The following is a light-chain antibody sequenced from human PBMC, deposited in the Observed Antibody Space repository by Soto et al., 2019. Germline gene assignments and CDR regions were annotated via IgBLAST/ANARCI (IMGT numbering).Light chain of an antibody. CDR3: QQYYTTPLT. CDR1: QSLLYSSNNKNH. J-gene: IGKJ4*01. V-gene: IGKV4-1*01. Sequence: DIVMTQSPDSLAVSLGARATINCKSSQSLLYSSNNKNHLAWYKQRPGQPPKLLIYWASTRESGVPDRFTGSGSGTDFTLTISSLQAEDVAVYYCQQYYTTPLTFGGGTKVEIK. CDR2: WAS.